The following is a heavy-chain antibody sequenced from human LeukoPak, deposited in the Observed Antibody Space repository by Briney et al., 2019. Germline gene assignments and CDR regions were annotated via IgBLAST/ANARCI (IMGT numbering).Heavy chain of an antibody. Sequence: TGGSLRLSCAASGFTFSSYGMHWVRQAPGKGLEWVAVIWYDGSNKYYADSVKGRFTISRDNSKNTLYLQMNSLRAEDTAMYYCAKDEYSSGWAGGYFDYWGQGTLVTVSS. CDR3: AKDEYSSGWAGGYFDY. CDR2: IWYDGSNK. V-gene: IGHV3-33*06. D-gene: IGHD6-19*01. J-gene: IGHJ4*02. CDR1: GFTFSSYG.